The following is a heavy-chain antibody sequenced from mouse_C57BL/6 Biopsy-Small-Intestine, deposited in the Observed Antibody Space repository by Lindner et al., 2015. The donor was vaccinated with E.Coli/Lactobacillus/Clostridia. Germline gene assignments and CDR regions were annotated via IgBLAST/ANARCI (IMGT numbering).Heavy chain of an antibody. D-gene: IGHD1-1*01. CDR3: ARGNYYGSSYGYFDV. J-gene: IGHJ1*03. V-gene: IGHV1-54*01. Sequence: VQLQESGAELVRPGTSVKVSCKASGYAFTNYLIEWVKQRPGQGLEWIGVINPGSGGTNYNEKFKGKATLTADQSSSTAYMQLSSLTSEDSAVYFCARGNYYGSSYGYFDVWGTGTTVTVSS. CDR2: INPGSGGT. CDR1: GYAFTNYL.